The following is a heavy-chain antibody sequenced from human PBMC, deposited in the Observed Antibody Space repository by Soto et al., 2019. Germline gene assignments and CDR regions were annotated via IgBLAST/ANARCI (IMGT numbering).Heavy chain of an antibody. Sequence: SVKISCKASGGTFSSYAISWVRQAPGQGLEWMGGIIPIFGTANYAQKFQGRVTITADESTSTAYMELSSLRSEDTAVYYCARGGYCSSTSCPQPIFTKYYYYYYGMDVWGQGTKVTVSS. CDR3: ARGGYCSSTSCPQPIFTKYYYYYYGMDV. CDR1: GGTFSSYA. D-gene: IGHD2-2*01. V-gene: IGHV1-69*13. J-gene: IGHJ6*02. CDR2: IIPIFGTA.